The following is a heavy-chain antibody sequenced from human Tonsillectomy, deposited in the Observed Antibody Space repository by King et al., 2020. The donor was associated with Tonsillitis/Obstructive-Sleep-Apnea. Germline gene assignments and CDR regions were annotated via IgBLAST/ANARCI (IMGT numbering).Heavy chain of an antibody. CDR1: GYVFTIYW. CDR2: IDPGDSYT. V-gene: IGHV5-10-1*01. Sequence: VQLVESGAEVKKPGESLTISCKGSGYVFTIYWITWVRQMPGKGLEWMGRIDPGDSYTTYSPSFQGHVTISVDKSISTAYLQWNSLKPSDTAIYYCARRRGGISTGYSNDYWGQGTLVTVSS. CDR3: ARRRGGISTGYSNDY. J-gene: IGHJ4*02. D-gene: IGHD3-9*01.